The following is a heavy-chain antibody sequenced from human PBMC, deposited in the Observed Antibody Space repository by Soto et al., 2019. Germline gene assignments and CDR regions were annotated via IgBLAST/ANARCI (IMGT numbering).Heavy chain of an antibody. V-gene: IGHV3-15*01. Sequence: GGSLRLSCAASGFTFSNAWMSWVRQAPGKGLEWVGRIKSKTDGGTTDYAAPVKGRFTISRDDSKNTLYPQMNSLKTEDTAVYYCTTAPIRYYFDYWGQGTLVTVSS. J-gene: IGHJ4*02. CDR2: IKSKTDGGTT. CDR1: GFTFSNAW. CDR3: TTAPIRYYFDY.